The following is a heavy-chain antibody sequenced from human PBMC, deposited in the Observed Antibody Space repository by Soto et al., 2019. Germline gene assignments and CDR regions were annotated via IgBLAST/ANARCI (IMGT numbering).Heavy chain of an antibody. V-gene: IGHV1-69*01. CDR1: GGTFSSYA. D-gene: IGHD6-19*01. CDR2: IIPIFGTA. CDR3: ARGVAVAGTDYYYGMDV. J-gene: IGHJ6*02. Sequence: QVQLVQSGAEVKKPGSSVKVSYTASGGTFSSYAISWVRQAPGQGLEWMGGIIPIFGTANYAQKFQGRVTITADESTSTAYMELSSLRSEDTAVYYCARGVAVAGTDYYYGMDVWGQGTTVTVSS.